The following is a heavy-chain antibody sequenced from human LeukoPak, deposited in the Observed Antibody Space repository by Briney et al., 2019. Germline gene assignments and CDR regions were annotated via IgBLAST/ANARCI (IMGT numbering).Heavy chain of an antibody. D-gene: IGHD2/OR15-2a*01. CDR2: VFYSGTT. CDR1: GGSVFSSSDY. CDR3: ARHGTCSRARCDRFIDY. Sequence: PSETLSLTCNVSGGSVFSSSDYWAWIRQPPGMGPEWIGSVFYSGTTYYSPSLKSRVTISVDTSKNQFFLKMNSVTAADTAVYYCARHGTCSRARCDRFIDYWGQGTLVTVSS. J-gene: IGHJ4*02. V-gene: IGHV4-39*01.